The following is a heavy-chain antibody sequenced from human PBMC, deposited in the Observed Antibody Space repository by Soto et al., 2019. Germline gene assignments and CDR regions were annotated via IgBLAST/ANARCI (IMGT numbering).Heavy chain of an antibody. CDR3: ASLYSGYDLRYFDY. V-gene: IGHV4-39*01. D-gene: IGHD5-12*01. CDR2: IYYSGST. J-gene: IGHJ4*02. Sequence: SETLSLTCTVSGGSISSSSYYWGWIRQPPGKGLEWIGSIYYSGSTYYNPSLKSRVTISVDTSKNQFSLKLSSVTAADTAAYYCASLYSGYDLRYFDYWGQGTLVTVSS. CDR1: GGSISSSSYY.